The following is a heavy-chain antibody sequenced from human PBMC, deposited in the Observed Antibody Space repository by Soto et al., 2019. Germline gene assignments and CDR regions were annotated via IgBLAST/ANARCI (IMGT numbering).Heavy chain of an antibody. CDR1: GYTFTGYY. Sequence: ASVKVSCKASGYTFTGYYMHWVRQAPGQGLEWMGWINPNSGGTNYAQKFQERVTITRDMSTSTAYMELSSLRSEDTAVYYCAADPGYSYGYHYYYGMDVWGQGTTVTVSS. V-gene: IGHV1-2*02. CDR2: INPNSGGT. CDR3: AADPGYSYGYHYYYGMDV. J-gene: IGHJ6*02. D-gene: IGHD5-18*01.